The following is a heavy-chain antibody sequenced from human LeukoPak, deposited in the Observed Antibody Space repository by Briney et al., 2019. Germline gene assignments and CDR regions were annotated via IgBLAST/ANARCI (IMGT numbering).Heavy chain of an antibody. D-gene: IGHD3-10*01. CDR2: IKQDGSEK. Sequence: GGSLRLSCAASGFTFSSYWTSWVRQAPGKGLEWVANIKQDGSEKYYVDSVKGRFTISRDNAKNSLYLQMNSLRAEDTAVYYCARGEYYFDYWGQGTLVTVSS. CDR1: GFTFSSYW. CDR3: ARGEYYFDY. V-gene: IGHV3-7*01. J-gene: IGHJ4*02.